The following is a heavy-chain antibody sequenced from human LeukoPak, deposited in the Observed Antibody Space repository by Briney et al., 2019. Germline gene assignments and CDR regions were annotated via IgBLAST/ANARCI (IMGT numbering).Heavy chain of an antibody. Sequence: SETLSLTCAVYGGSFSGYYWSWIRQPPGKGLEWIGEINHSGSTNYNPSLKSRVTISVDTSKNQFSLRLSSVTAADTAVYYCARGARTPSGYGSRTAGRANWFDPWGQGTLVTVSS. V-gene: IGHV4-34*01. D-gene: IGHD5-12*01. J-gene: IGHJ5*02. CDR1: GGSFSGYY. CDR3: ARGARTPSGYGSRTAGRANWFDP. CDR2: INHSGST.